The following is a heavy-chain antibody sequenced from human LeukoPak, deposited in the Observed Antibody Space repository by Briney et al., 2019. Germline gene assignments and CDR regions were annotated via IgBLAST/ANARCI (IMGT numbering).Heavy chain of an antibody. CDR1: GYSISSGYY. V-gene: IGHV4-38-2*01. CDR3: ARGSGIAVAGTNHWFDP. J-gene: IGHJ5*02. Sequence: TSETLSLTCAVSGYSISSGYYWGWIRPPPGKGLEWTGSIYHSGSTYYNPSLKSRVTISVDTSKNQFSLKLSSVTAADTAVYYCARGSGIAVAGTNHWFDPWGQGTLVTVSS. D-gene: IGHD6-19*01. CDR2: IYHSGST.